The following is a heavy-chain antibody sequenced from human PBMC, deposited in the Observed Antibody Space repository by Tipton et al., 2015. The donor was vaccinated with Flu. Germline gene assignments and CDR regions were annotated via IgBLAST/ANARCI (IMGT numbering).Heavy chain of an antibody. CDR1: GYTFTSYG. CDR3: ARDEAPGKLGYCSGGSCSPPRDY. Sequence: QLVQSGAEVKKPGASVKVSCKASGYTFTSYGISWVRQAPGQGLEWMGWISAYNGNTNYAQKLQGRDTMTTDTSTSTAYMELRSLRSDDTAVYYCARDEAPGKLGYCSGGSCSPPRDYWGQGTLVPVSS. V-gene: IGHV1-18*01. D-gene: IGHD2-15*01. CDR2: ISAYNGNT. J-gene: IGHJ4*02.